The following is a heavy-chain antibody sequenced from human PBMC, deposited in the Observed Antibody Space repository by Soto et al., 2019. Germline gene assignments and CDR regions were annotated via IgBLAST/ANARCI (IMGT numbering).Heavy chain of an antibody. CDR3: ARDLRFRGFYGMDV. CDR2: IYYSGST. Sequence: QVQLQESGPGLVKPSQTLSLTCTVSGGSISSGGYYWSWIRQHPGKGLEWIGYIYYSGSTYYNPSLKSRVTISVDTSKNQFSLQLSSVTAADTAVYYCARDLRFRGFYGMDVWGQGTTVTVSS. J-gene: IGHJ6*02. V-gene: IGHV4-31*03. D-gene: IGHD3-10*01. CDR1: GGSISSGGYY.